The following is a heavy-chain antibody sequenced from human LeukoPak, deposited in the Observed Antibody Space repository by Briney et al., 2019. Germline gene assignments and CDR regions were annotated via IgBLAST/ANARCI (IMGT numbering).Heavy chain of an antibody. V-gene: IGHV3-64D*06. D-gene: IGHD1-1*01. CDR1: GFTFTSHV. CDR3: VREALERRTNFDY. Sequence: GGSLRLSCSASGFTFTSHVMHWVRQAPGKGLQYVSGISMNVQTTYYAGSVKGRFTISRDSSKNTVYLQMNSLTAEDTAVYYCVREALERRTNFDYWGQGTLVSVSS. CDR2: ISMNVQTT. J-gene: IGHJ4*02.